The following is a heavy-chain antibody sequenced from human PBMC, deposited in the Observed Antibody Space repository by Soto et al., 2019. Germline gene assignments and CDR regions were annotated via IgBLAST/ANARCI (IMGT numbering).Heavy chain of an antibody. J-gene: IGHJ6*04. Sequence: ASVKVSCKASGYTFTSYGISWARQAPRQGLEWMGWISAYNGNTNYAQKLQGRVTMTTDTSTSTAYMELRSLRSDDTAVYYCARGGGYCSSTSCFYYYYGMDVWGKGTTGTVSS. CDR3: ARGGGYCSSTSCFYYYYGMDV. CDR1: GYTFTSYG. D-gene: IGHD2-2*01. V-gene: IGHV1-18*01. CDR2: ISAYNGNT.